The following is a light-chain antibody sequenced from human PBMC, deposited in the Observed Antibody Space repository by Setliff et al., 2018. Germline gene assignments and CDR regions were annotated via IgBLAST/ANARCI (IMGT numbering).Light chain of an antibody. CDR1: QSISTK. CDR3: QQYFDWPQT. J-gene: IGKJ1*01. Sequence: EIVMTQSPATLSVSPGERATVSCRASQSISTKLAWYQQQPGRAPRLLIYGASTRATGIPARFSGSGSGTEFTLTITSIQSEDFAAYYCQQYFDWPQTFGQGTKV. V-gene: IGKV3-15*01. CDR2: GAS.